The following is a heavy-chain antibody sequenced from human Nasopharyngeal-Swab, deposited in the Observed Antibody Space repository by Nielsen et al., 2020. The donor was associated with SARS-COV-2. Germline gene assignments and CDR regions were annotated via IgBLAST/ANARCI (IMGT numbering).Heavy chain of an antibody. CDR1: GFNVRRFG. D-gene: IGHD6-19*01. CDR3: ARGAVAGRNAFDI. Sequence: GESLKIPCAASGFNVRRFGMHWVRQAPGKGLQWMAFISYDGTIQYYADSVKGRFTISRDNLKNTLYLQMNSLRPEDTAVHYCARGAVAGRNAFDIWGQGTMVTVSS. V-gene: IGHV3-30*03. J-gene: IGHJ3*02. CDR2: ISYDGTIQ.